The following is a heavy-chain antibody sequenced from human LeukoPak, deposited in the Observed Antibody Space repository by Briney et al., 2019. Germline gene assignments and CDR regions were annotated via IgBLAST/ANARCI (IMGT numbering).Heavy chain of an antibody. J-gene: IGHJ4*02. CDR2: ITTSDGNT. Sequence: GGSLRRSCAASGFTFSSYTMSWVRQAPGKGLEWVSTITTSDGNTYYADSVKGRFTVSRDNSKNTLYLQMNSLRAEDTAVYYCAKDGGLWVSAHWGDSWGRGTLVTVSS. CDR3: AKDGGLWVSAHWGDS. D-gene: IGHD7-27*01. CDR1: GFTFSSYT. V-gene: IGHV3-23*01.